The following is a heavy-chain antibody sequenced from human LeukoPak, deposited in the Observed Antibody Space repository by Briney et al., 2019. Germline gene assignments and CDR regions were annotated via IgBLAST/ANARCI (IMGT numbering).Heavy chain of an antibody. CDR1: GFSISSGHY. Sequence: SETLSLTCTVSGFSISSGHYWGWVRQPPGAGLEWIGSVYQSGTTYYNPSLKSRVTTSVDMSKNQFSLRLRPVTAADTAVYYCARIFIRNGYSSYFDYWGQGTLVTVSS. J-gene: IGHJ4*02. D-gene: IGHD5-18*01. CDR3: ARIFIRNGYSSYFDY. V-gene: IGHV4-38-2*02. CDR2: VYQSGTT.